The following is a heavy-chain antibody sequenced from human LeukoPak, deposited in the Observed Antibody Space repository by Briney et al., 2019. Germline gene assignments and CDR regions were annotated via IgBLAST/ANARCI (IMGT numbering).Heavy chain of an antibody. V-gene: IGHV3-66*01. CDR1: GFTVSSNY. CDR3: ARDSTRGYSYGGGTSSYFDY. Sequence: PGGSLRLSCAASGFTVSSNYMSWVRQAPGKGLEWVSVIYSGGSTYYADSVKGRFTISRDNSKNTLYLQMNSLRAEDTAVYYCARDSTRGYSYGGGTSSYFDYWGQGTLVTVSS. J-gene: IGHJ4*02. D-gene: IGHD5-18*01. CDR2: IYSGGST.